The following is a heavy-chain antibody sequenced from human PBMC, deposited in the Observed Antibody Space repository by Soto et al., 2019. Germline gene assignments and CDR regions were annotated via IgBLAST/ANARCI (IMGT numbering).Heavy chain of an antibody. J-gene: IGHJ4*02. CDR1: GFTFSTHA. CDR2: ISGSGGRI. Sequence: GGSLRLSCAASGFTFSTHAMSWVRQAPGKGLEWVSVISGSGGRINYADSVKGRFTISRDNSRNTLYLQMNSLRGEDTAIYYCAKPNLYCSSTSCYDYWGQGPLVTVSS. D-gene: IGHD2-2*01. V-gene: IGHV3-23*01. CDR3: AKPNLYCSSTSCYDY.